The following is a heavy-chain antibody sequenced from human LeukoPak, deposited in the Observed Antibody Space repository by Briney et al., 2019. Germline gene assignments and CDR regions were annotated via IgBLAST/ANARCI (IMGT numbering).Heavy chain of an antibody. Sequence: ASVKVSFKASGYTFTSYAMHWVRQAPGQRVEWMGWINAGNGNTKYSQKFQGRVTITRDTSASTAYMELSSLRSEDTAVYYCASSSGYDWDAFDIWGQGTMVTVSS. CDR2: INAGNGNT. CDR1: GYTFTSYA. V-gene: IGHV1-3*01. J-gene: IGHJ3*02. D-gene: IGHD5-12*01. CDR3: ASSSGYDWDAFDI.